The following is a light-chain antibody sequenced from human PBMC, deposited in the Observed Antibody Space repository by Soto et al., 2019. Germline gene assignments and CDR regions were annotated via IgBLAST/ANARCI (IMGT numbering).Light chain of an antibody. Sequence: DIHMDQSPSTLSASVGDRVTITCRASQDVSHWLAWYQQKPGQAPKLVIYKASSLESGVPSRFSGRGSGTEFTLTIRDLQPDDFATYYCQHYDSYLYTFGQGTSLEIK. CDR3: QHYDSYLYT. V-gene: IGKV1-5*03. J-gene: IGKJ2*01. CDR2: KAS. CDR1: QDVSHW.